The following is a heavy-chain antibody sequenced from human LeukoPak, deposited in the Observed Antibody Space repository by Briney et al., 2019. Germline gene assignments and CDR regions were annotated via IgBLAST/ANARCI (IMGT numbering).Heavy chain of an antibody. Sequence: SETLSLTCTVSGGSIRSSYYYWGWIRQPPGKGLEWIGTISYSRSTFYNPSLKSRVTMSVDTSKNQFSLKLSSVSAADTAVYYCARHKGDDFYYYGVDVWGQGTTVTVSS. CDR1: GGSIRSSYYY. CDR2: ISYSRST. J-gene: IGHJ6*02. CDR3: ARHKGDDFYYYGVDV. V-gene: IGHV4-39*01.